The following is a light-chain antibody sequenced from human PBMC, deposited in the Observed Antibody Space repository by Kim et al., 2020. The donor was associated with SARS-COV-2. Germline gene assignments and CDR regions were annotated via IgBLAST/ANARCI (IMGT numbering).Light chain of an antibody. CDR1: QSVSSSY. Sequence: LSTGDRDNLSCRASQSVSSSYLAWYQQKPGQAPRLLIYGASSRATGIPDRFSGSGSRTDFTLTISRLEPEDIAVYYCQQYGSSPYTFGQGTKLEI. V-gene: IGKV3-20*01. J-gene: IGKJ2*01. CDR2: GAS. CDR3: QQYGSSPYT.